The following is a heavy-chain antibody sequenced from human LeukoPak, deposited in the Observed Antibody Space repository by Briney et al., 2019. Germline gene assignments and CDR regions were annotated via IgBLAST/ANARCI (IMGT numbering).Heavy chain of an antibody. CDR1: GGTFSSYA. CDR2: IIPIFGTA. V-gene: IGHV1-69*05. D-gene: IGHD1-14*01. CDR3: AREDRTYAFDI. Sequence: ASVKVSCKGSGGTFSSYAISWVRQAPGQGLEWMGGIIPIFGTANYAQKFQGRVTMTRDTSISTAYMELSRLRSDDTAVYYCAREDRTYAFDIWGQGTMVTVSS. J-gene: IGHJ3*02.